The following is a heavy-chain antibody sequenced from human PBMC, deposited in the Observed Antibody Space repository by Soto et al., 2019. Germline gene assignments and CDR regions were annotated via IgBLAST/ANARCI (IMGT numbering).Heavy chain of an antibody. CDR2: INSDGSST. Sequence: RGSLRLSCAASGFTFSSYWMHWVRQAPGKGLVWVSRINSDGSSTSYADSVKGRFTISRDNAKNTLYLQMNSLRAEDTAVYYCARRGNLGELSLYPQAFDIWGQGTMVTVSS. D-gene: IGHD3-16*02. V-gene: IGHV3-74*01. J-gene: IGHJ3*02. CDR3: ARRGNLGELSLYPQAFDI. CDR1: GFTFSSYW.